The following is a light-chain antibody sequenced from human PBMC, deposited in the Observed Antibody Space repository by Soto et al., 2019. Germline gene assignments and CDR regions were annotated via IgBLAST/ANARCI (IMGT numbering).Light chain of an antibody. CDR2: GAS. CDR3: QHYGASPIT. J-gene: IGKJ5*01. CDR1: HNVNST. Sequence: EIVMTQSPASLSVSPGERATLSCRASHNVNSTLAWYQQKPGQAPRFLISGASSRATGIPDRCSGSGSVTDFTLTISRLEPEDFALYYCQHYGASPITFGQGTRLEIK. V-gene: IGKV3-20*01.